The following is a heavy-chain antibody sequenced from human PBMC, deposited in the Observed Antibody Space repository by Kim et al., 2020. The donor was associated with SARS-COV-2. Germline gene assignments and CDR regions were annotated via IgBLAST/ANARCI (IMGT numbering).Heavy chain of an antibody. CDR1: GFTFSSYA. Sequence: GGSLRLSCAASGFTFSSYAMSWVRQAPGKGLEWVSAISGSGGSTYYADSVKGRFTISRDNSKNTLYLQMNSLRAEDTAVYYCANGWIGSGNSQTPRGAVGTDYWGQGTLVTVSS. CDR2: ISGSGGST. J-gene: IGHJ4*02. D-gene: IGHD6-19*01. V-gene: IGHV3-23*01. CDR3: ANGWIGSGNSQTPRGAVGTDY.